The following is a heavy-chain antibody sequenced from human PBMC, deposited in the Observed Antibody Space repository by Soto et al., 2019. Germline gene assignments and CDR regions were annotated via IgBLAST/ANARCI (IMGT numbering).Heavy chain of an antibody. CDR3: AGPINSGIAARPDYYYGMDV. V-gene: IGHV3-30-3*01. Sequence: QVQLVESGGGVVQPGRSLRLSCAASGFTFSSYAMHWVRQAPGKGLEWVAVISYDGSNKYYADSVKGRFTISRDNSKNTLYLQMNRLRAEDTAVYYCAGPINSGIAARPDYYYGMDVWGQGTTVTVSS. CDR2: ISYDGSNK. D-gene: IGHD6-6*01. J-gene: IGHJ6*02. CDR1: GFTFSSYA.